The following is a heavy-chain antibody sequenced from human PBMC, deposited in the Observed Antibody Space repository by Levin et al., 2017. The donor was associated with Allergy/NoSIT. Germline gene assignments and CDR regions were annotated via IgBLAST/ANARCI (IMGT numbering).Heavy chain of an antibody. D-gene: IGHD2-8*01. V-gene: IGHV4-59*01. CDR1: GGSMSNYY. CDR2: IYYSGST. J-gene: IGHJ2*01. CDR3: ARVGYCSNGVCSRPESGNGYFDL. Sequence: SQTLSLTCIVSGGSMSNYYWSWIRQPPGRVLEWIGYIYYSGSTSYNPSLKSRVTISRDTSKNQFSLRLGSVTAADTAVYYCARVGYCSNGVCSRPESGNGYFDLWGRGTLVTVSS.